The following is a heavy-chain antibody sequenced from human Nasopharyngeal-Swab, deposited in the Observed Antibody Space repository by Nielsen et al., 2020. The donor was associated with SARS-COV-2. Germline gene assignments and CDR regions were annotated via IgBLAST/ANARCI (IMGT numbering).Heavy chain of an antibody. V-gene: IGHV3-30-3*01. Sequence: GGSLRLSCAASGFTFSSYAMHWVRQAPGKGLEWVAVISYDGSNKYYADSVKGRFTISRDNSKNTLYLQMTSLRAEDTAVYYCASLLTAMANDYWGQGTLVTVSS. CDR3: ASLLTAMANDY. CDR1: GFTFSSYA. J-gene: IGHJ4*02. CDR2: ISYDGSNK. D-gene: IGHD5-18*01.